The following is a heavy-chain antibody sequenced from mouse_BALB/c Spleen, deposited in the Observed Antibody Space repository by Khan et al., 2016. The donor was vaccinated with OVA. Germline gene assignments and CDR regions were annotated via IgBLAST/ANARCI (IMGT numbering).Heavy chain of an antibody. CDR3: AREYGNYVEYVDV. CDR2: IWVGGST. D-gene: IGHD2-10*02. J-gene: IGHJ1*01. CDR1: GFSLTNYG. V-gene: IGHV2-9*02. Sequence: QVQLKESGPDLVAPSQSLSITCTVSGFSLTNYGVHWVRQPLGKGLDWLGVIWVGGSTNYNSALMSRLSISKDNSKSKAFLKLNSLQIDDTAMFYCAREYGNYVEYVDVWGGGTTVTIPS.